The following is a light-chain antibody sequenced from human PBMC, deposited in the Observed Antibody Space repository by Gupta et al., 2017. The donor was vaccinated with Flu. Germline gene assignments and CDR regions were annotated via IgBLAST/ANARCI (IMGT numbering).Light chain of an antibody. CDR2: DAS. J-gene: IGKJ4*01. Sequence: PASLSWSPGERASLCVLSTPSVSGYLGWYQQKPGQAPRLLIYDASNRGTGVPARFSGSGSGTEFTLTISNLEPEDFAVYYCQQLYSWPFTFGGGTXLEI. CDR3: QQLYSWPFT. CDR1: PSVSGY. V-gene: IGKV3-11*01.